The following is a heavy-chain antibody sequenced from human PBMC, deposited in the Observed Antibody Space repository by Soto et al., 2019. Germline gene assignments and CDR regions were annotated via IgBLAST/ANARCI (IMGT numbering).Heavy chain of an antibody. V-gene: IGHV4-59*01. CDR1: GGSISSYY. CDR2: IYYSGST. J-gene: IGHJ6*02. D-gene: IGHD2-15*01. Sequence: PSETLSLTCTVSGGSISSYYWSWIRQPPGKGLEWIGYIYYSGSTNYNPSLKSRVTISVDTSKNQFSLKLSSVTAADTAVYYCARGLRYCSGGSCYGDYYYGMDVWGQGTTVTVSS. CDR3: ARGLRYCSGGSCYGDYYYGMDV.